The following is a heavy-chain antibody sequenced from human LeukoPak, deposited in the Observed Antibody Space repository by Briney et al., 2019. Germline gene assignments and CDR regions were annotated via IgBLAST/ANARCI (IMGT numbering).Heavy chain of an antibody. CDR3: ARDSNGYFPDY. CDR2: IGSSSSSI. CDR1: GFTFSDYY. J-gene: IGHJ4*02. D-gene: IGHD3-22*01. Sequence: PGGSLRLSCAASGFTFSDYYMSWIRQAPGKGLEWVSYIGSSSSSIYYADSVKGRFTISRDNAKNSLYLQMNGLRAEDTAVYYCARDSNGYFPDYWGQGTLVTASS. V-gene: IGHV3-11*01.